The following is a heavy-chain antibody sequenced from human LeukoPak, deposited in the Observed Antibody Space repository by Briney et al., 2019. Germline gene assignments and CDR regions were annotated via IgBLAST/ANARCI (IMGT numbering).Heavy chain of an antibody. CDR1: GFTFSSYA. D-gene: IGHD6-13*01. CDR3: ADSSSWYMYFQH. Sequence: GGSLRLSCAASGFTFSSYAMNWVRQAPGKGLEWVSYISSSSSTIYYADSVKGRFTISRDNAKNSLYLQMNSLRAEDTAVYYCADSSSWYMYFQHWGQGTLVTVSS. V-gene: IGHV3-48*04. CDR2: ISSSSSTI. J-gene: IGHJ1*01.